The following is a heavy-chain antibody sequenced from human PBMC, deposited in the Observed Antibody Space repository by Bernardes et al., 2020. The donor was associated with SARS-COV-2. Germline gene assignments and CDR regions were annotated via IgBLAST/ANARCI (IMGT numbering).Heavy chain of an antibody. CDR3: AGSSCGIDCYIDGLRSWVHGMDV. CDR2: IYSSGSP. CDR1: GGSISSSHYY. V-gene: IGHV4-39*01. Sequence: SETLSLTCTVSGGSISSSHYYWCWIRHPPGAGLEWIGSIYSSGSPYYNPSLQTRVLASADTSKNQFSLRLSFVTAADTAVYYCAGSSCGIDCYIDGLRSWVHGMDVWGPSATITVSS. D-gene: IGHD2-21*01. J-gene: IGHJ6*02.